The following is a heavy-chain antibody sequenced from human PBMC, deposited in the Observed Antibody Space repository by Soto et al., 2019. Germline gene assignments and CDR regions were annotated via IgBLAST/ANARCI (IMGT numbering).Heavy chain of an antibody. CDR1: GGSISSGDYY. J-gene: IGHJ5*02. V-gene: IGHV4-30-4*01. Sequence: SETLSLTCTVSGGSISSGDYYWSWIRQPPGKGLEWIGYIYYSGSTYYNPSLKSRVTISVDTSKNQFSLKLSSVTAADTAVYYCARVGSSSSLAWFDPWGQGTLVTVSS. D-gene: IGHD6-13*01. CDR3: ARVGSSSSLAWFDP. CDR2: IYYSGST.